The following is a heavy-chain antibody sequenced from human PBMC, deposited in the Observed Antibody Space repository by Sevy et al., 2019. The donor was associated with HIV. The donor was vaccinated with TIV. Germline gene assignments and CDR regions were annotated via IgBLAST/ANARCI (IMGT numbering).Heavy chain of an antibody. CDR1: GGSISSGNYY. V-gene: IGHV4-61*02. CDR2: IYTSGST. J-gene: IGHJ4*02. Sequence: SETLSLTCTVSGGSISSGNYYWSWIRQPAGKGLEWIGRIYTSGSTNYNPSLKSRVTISVDTSKNQFSLKLGSVTAADTAVHYCARESGDCSSTSCYEGVFDYWGQGTLVTVSS. D-gene: IGHD2-2*01. CDR3: ARESGDCSSTSCYEGVFDY.